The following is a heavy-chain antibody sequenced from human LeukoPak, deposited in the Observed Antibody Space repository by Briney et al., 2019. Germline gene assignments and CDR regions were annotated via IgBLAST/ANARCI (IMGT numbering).Heavy chain of an antibody. J-gene: IGHJ4*02. CDR1: GGTFSSYA. V-gene: IGHV1-69*01. D-gene: IGHD5-12*01. CDR3: ARDRGGRGERGYSGYETHFDY. Sequence: GSSVKVSCKASGGTFSSYAISWVRQAPGQGLEWTGGIIPIFGTANYAQKFQGRVTITADESTSTAYMELSSLRSEDTAVYYCARDRGGRGERGYSGYETHFDYWGQGTLVTVTS. CDR2: IIPIFGTA.